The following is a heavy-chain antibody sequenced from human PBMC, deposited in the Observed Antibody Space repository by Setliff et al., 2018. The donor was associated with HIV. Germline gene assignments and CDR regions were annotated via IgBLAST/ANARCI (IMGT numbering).Heavy chain of an antibody. Sequence: SETLSLTCAVYGGSFNDYYWTWIRQPPGKGLEWIGEIDHSGNIKYHASLKSRVTISKDTSKNQISLKLRSVTAADTAVYYCARGLNYYGSGSYLPLGYWGQGTLVTVSS. J-gene: IGHJ4*02. D-gene: IGHD3-10*01. V-gene: IGHV4-34*01. CDR3: ARGLNYYGSGSYLPLGY. CDR1: GGSFNDYY. CDR2: IDHSGNI.